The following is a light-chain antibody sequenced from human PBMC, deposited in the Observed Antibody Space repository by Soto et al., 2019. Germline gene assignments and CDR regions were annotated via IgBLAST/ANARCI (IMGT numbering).Light chain of an antibody. CDR3: QQLTTFPLT. CDR2: SAS. Sequence: DIQLTQSPSFLSASVGDRVNITCRASQGIRNSLAGFQQKSGQAPNLLMYSASVLQSGVPSRFSGSGSGTEFTLTISSLQPVDFATYSCQQLTTFPLTFGGGTKVEV. J-gene: IGKJ4*01. CDR1: QGIRNS. V-gene: IGKV1-9*01.